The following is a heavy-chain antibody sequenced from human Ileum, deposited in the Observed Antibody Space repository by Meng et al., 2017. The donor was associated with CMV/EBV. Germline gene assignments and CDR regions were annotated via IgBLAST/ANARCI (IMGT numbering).Heavy chain of an antibody. CDR1: GFIVSSNY. CDR3: ARDRASGRNPYYYYGMDI. CDR2: INSDDNT. J-gene: IGHJ6*02. D-gene: IGHD1-26*01. Sequence: GGSLRLSCAASGFIVSSNYMSWVRQAPGKGLEWVSLINSDDNTYYADSVKGRFTLARDNSKNTLYLQMNSLRPEDTAVYYCARDRASGRNPYYYYGMDIWGQGTTVTVSS. V-gene: IGHV3-66*02.